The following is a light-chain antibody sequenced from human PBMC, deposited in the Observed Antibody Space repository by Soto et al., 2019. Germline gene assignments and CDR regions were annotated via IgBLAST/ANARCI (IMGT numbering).Light chain of an antibody. CDR2: AAS. J-gene: IGKJ2*01. CDR1: QSISSS. V-gene: IGKV1-39*01. Sequence: DIQMTQPPSSLSASVGDRVTITCRASQSISSSLNWYQQKPGNAPKLLIYAASSLQSGVPSRFSGSGSGTDFTLTISSLQPEDFGTYYCQQSYSTLYTFGQGTKLEIK. CDR3: QQSYSTLYT.